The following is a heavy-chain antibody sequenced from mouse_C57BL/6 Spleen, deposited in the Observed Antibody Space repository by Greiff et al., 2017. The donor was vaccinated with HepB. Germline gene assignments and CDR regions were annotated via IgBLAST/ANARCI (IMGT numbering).Heavy chain of an antibody. CDR2: ISSGGDYI. D-gene: IGHD4-1*01. CDR3: TRRVLGQAYAMDY. CDR1: GFTFSSYA. Sequence: EVQGVESGEGLVKPGGSLKLSCAASGFTFSSYAMSWVRQTPEKRLEWVAYISSGGDYIYYADTVKGRFTISRDNARNTLYLQMSSLKSEDTAMYYCTRRVLGQAYAMDYWGQGTSVTVSS. J-gene: IGHJ4*01. V-gene: IGHV5-9-1*02.